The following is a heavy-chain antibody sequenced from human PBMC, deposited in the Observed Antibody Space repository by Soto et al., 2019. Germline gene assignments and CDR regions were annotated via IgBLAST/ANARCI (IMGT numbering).Heavy chain of an antibody. CDR2: IHHSGST. Sequence: QVQLQESGPGLVRPSGTVSLTCAVSGVSIRSDNWWSWVRQPPGKALEWIGEIHHSGSTNYNPSLKGRVTMSVVPSKDLFSLTLNSVTAADTAFYYCARDQGSHPGDWGQGTLVSVSS. CDR3: ARDQGSHPGD. D-gene: IGHD6-13*01. CDR1: GVSIRSDNW. J-gene: IGHJ4*02. V-gene: IGHV4-4*02.